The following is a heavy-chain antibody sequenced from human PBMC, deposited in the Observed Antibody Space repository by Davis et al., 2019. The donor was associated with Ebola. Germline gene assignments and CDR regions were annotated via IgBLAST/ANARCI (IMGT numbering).Heavy chain of an antibody. CDR2: ISSDGSYI. D-gene: IGHD2/OR15-2a*01. J-gene: IGHJ5*02. Sequence: GESLKISCAASGFTFSSYAMNWVRQAPGKGLEWVSSISSDGSYIFYADSAKGRFTISRDNAKNSLYLQMNSLKAEETAVYFCATSKSFFDYAAYFHPGGKGTWSTVPS. CDR1: GFTFSSYA. CDR3: ATSKSFFDYAAYFHP. V-gene: IGHV3-21*06.